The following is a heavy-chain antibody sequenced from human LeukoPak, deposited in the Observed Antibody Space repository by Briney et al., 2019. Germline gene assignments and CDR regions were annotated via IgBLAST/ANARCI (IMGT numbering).Heavy chain of an antibody. CDR1: GASITSYY. D-gene: IGHD2-15*01. CDR3: ARHYCSGGNCYCFDH. J-gene: IGHJ4*02. Sequence: SETLSLTCTVSGASITSYYWSWIRQPPGKGLEWIGYIYHSGSTTYKPSLKSRVTISVDTSKNQFSLKLSSVTAADTAVYYCARHYCSGGNCYCFDHWGQGTLVTVSS. V-gene: IGHV4-59*08. CDR2: IYHSGST.